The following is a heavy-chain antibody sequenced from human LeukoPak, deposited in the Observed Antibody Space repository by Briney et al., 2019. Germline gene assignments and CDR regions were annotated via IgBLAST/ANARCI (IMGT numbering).Heavy chain of an antibody. V-gene: IGHV3-7*01. J-gene: IGHJ5*02. Sequence: PGGSLRLSCAASGFTFSSYWMSWVRQAPGKGLEWVANINQDGSEKYYVDSVKGRFTISRDNAKNSLCLQMNSLRAEDTAVYYCAREGCSGGSCYHNWFDPWGQGTLVTVSS. CDR1: GFTFSSYW. CDR2: INQDGSEK. D-gene: IGHD2-15*01. CDR3: AREGCSGGSCYHNWFDP.